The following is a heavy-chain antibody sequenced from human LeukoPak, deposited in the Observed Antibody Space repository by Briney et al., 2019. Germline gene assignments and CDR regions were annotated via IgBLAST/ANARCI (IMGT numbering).Heavy chain of an antibody. CDR3: ARETYYYDSSGPKTDY. Sequence: GGSLRLSCAASGFTFSDYYMSWIRQAPGKGLEWVSYISSSGSTIYYADSVKGRFTISRDNAKNSLYLQMNSLRAEDTAVYYCARETYYYDSSGPKTDYWGQGTLVTVSS. CDR1: GFTFSDYY. D-gene: IGHD3-22*01. J-gene: IGHJ4*02. V-gene: IGHV3-11*01. CDR2: ISSSGSTI.